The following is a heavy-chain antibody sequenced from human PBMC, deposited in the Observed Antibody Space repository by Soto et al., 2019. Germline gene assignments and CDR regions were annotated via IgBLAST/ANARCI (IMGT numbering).Heavy chain of an antibody. J-gene: IGHJ4*02. CDR3: VGDGCSGCHFYS. Sequence: GGSLRLSCAASGFTLNAYSMNWGRQTPGKGLEWVSSISTSSTYIHYADSVKGRFTISRDNAKNSMYLRKRSPRAEDTAVYYCVGDGCSGCHFYSWGKGTLVTVAS. V-gene: IGHV3-21*06. D-gene: IGHD6-19*01. CDR2: ISTSSTYI. CDR1: GFTLNAYS.